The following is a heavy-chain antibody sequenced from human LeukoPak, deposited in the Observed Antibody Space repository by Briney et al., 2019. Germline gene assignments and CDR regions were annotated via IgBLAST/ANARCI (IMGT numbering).Heavy chain of an antibody. Sequence: GGSLRVSCAASGFTLSSYLMSWVRQAPGKGLEWVDNIKQDGSEKYYVDSVKGRFTNSRDNTKNPLYLQMNSLRAGDTAVYYCAREQHAFDIWGQGTMVTVSS. CDR2: IKQDGSEK. CDR3: AREQHAFDI. J-gene: IGHJ3*02. CDR1: GFTLSSYL. V-gene: IGHV3-7*01.